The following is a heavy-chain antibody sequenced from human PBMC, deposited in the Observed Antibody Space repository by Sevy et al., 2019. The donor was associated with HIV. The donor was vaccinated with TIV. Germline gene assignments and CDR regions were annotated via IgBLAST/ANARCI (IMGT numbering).Heavy chain of an antibody. CDR2: FDPEDGET. D-gene: IGHD6-6*01. J-gene: IGHJ4*02. CDR3: ATDRYSSSAYNFDY. CDR1: GYTLTELS. Sequence: ASVKVSCKVSGYTLTELSMHWVRQAPGKGLERMGGFDPEDGETIYAQKFQGRVTMTEDTSTDTAYMELGSLRSEDTAVYYCATDRYSSSAYNFDYWGQGTLVTVSS. V-gene: IGHV1-24*01.